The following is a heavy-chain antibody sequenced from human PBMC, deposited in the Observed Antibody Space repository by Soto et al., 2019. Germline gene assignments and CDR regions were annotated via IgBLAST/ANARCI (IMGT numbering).Heavy chain of an antibody. V-gene: IGHV1-69*13. CDR3: ARSGYYDNWFDP. J-gene: IGHJ5*02. CDR2: IIPIFGTA. D-gene: IGHD3-22*01. CDR1: GDTFSSYA. Sequence: SVKVSCKASGDTFSSYAISWVRQAPGQGLEWMGGIIPIFGTANYAQKFQGRVTITADESTSTAYMELSSLRSEDKGVYYCARSGYYDNWFDPWGQGTLVTVSS.